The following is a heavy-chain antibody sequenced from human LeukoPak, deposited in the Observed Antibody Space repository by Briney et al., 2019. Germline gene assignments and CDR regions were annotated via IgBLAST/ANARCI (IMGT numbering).Heavy chain of an antibody. Sequence: GRSLRLSCAASGFTFSSYWMSWVRQAPGTGLEWVANIKQDGSEKYYVDSVKGRFTISRENSKTTLYLQMNSLRAEDTAVYYCARGNGYNCFDYWGQGNLVTVSS. CDR2: IKQDGSEK. CDR3: ARGNGYNCFDY. D-gene: IGHD5-24*01. J-gene: IGHJ4*02. CDR1: GFTFSSYW. V-gene: IGHV3-7*03.